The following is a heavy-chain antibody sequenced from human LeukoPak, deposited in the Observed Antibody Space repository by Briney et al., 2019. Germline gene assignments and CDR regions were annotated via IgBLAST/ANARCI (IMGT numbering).Heavy chain of an antibody. CDR3: AELGITMIGGV. Sequence: EPGGSPRLSCAASGFTFSSYEMNWVRQAPGKGLEWVANINQDGSEKYYVDSVKGRFTISRDNAKNSLYLQMNSLRAEDTAVYYCAELGITMIGGVWGKGTTVTISS. J-gene: IGHJ6*04. D-gene: IGHD3-10*02. V-gene: IGHV3-7*01. CDR1: GFTFSSYE. CDR2: INQDGSEK.